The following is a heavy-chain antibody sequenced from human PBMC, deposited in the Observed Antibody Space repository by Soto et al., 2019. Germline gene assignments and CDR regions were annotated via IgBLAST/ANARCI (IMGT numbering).Heavy chain of an antibody. CDR2: IIPIFETP. Sequence: QVQLVQSGAEVKKPGSSVKVSCKASVGSFSNYAISWVRQAPGQGLEWMGGIIPIFETPNYAQKFQGRVTISADESTSTAYMELSSLRYDDTAVYYCARERAEGKWVYFDYWGQGTLVTVSS. D-gene: IGHD2-8*01. J-gene: IGHJ4*02. CDR1: VGSFSNYA. V-gene: IGHV1-69*01. CDR3: ARERAEGKWVYFDY.